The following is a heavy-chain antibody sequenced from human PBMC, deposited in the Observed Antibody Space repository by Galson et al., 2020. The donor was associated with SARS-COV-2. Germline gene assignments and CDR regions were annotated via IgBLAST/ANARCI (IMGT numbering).Heavy chain of an antibody. D-gene: IGHD3-3*01. V-gene: IGHV4-61*02. CDR3: ARDPADFWSGYHDYGMDV. CDR2: IYISGNT. J-gene: IGHJ6*02. Sequence: SETLSLTCTVSGGSISSGSDYWSWIRQPAGKGLEWIGRIYISGNTNYNPSLKSRVTMSVDTSKNQISLNLTSVTAADTAVYYCARDPADFWSGYHDYGMDVWGQGTTVTVSS. CDR1: GGSISSGSDY.